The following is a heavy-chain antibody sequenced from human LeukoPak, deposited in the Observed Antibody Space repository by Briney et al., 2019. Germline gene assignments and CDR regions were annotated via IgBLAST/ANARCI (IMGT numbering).Heavy chain of an antibody. V-gene: IGHV4-39*01. CDR2: MFYRGST. D-gene: IGHD2-15*01. CDR3: ARQGGWGGAASLIEF. CDR1: GVSISTSTHY. Sequence: SETLSLTCTVSGVSISTSTHYWAWIRQPAGKGLEWIGSMFYRGSTYYNASLKSRVTLSVDTSRNQFSLKLSSVTPSDTAMYYCARQGGWGGAASLIEFWGQGTLVTVSS. J-gene: IGHJ4*02.